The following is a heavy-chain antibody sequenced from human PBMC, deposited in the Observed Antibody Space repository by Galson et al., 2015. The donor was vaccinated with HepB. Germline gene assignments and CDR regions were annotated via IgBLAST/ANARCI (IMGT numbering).Heavy chain of an antibody. D-gene: IGHD3-9*01. CDR3: ARDALDRLYDILTGYYSSWFDP. CDR2: INPSGGST. J-gene: IGHJ5*02. Sequence: SVKVSCKASGYTFTSYYMHWVRQAPGQGLEWMGIINPSGGSTSYAQKFQGRVTMTRDTPTSTVYMELSSLRSEDTAVYYCARDALDRLYDILTGYYSSWFDPWGQGTLVTVSS. V-gene: IGHV1-46*01. CDR1: GYTFTSYY.